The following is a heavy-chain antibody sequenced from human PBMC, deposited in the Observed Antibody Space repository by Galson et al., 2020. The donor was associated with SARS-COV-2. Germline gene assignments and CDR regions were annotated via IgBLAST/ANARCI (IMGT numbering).Heavy chain of an antibody. D-gene: IGHD5-12*01. CDR3: ARSDYSGYDMHFDY. V-gene: IGHV3-23*01. CDR2: IGPSAAVT. Sequence: GGSLRLTCAASEFTFATYAMSWVRQAPGKGQEWVSAIGPSAAVTHYADSGKGRFTISRDNATNSLYLQMNSLRAEDTAVYYCARSDYSGYDMHFDYWGQGTLVTVSS. CDR1: EFTFATYA. J-gene: IGHJ4*02.